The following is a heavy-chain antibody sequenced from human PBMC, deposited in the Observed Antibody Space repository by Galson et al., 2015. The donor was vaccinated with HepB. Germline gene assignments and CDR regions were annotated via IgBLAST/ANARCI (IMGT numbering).Heavy chain of an antibody. D-gene: IGHD1-14*01. CDR2: IYYSGNT. CDR1: GGSISSSSYY. CDR3: ARDVTTDAFDI. Sequence: ETLSLTCTVSGGSISSSSYYWGWIRQPPGKGLEWIGSIYYSGNTYYNPSLKSRVTISVDTSKNQFSLKLSSVTATDTAVYYCARDVTTDAFDIWGQGTMVTVSS. J-gene: IGHJ3*02. V-gene: IGHV4-39*02.